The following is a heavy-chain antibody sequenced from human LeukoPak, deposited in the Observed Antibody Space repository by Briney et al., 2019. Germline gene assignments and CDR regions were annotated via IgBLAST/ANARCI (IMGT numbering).Heavy chain of an antibody. V-gene: IGHV4-39*01. D-gene: IGHD4-23*01. Sequence: SETLSLTCTVSGGSISSRSDYWGWIRQTPGKGLEWIGNLDSSGSTYSNPSLKSRVTISVGTSKNQSSLNLRSVTAADTAIYFCSRSHDYGGLYFYYYMDVWGKGTTVTVSS. CDR3: SRSHDYGGLYFYYYMDV. CDR2: LDSSGST. J-gene: IGHJ6*03. CDR1: GGSISSRSDY.